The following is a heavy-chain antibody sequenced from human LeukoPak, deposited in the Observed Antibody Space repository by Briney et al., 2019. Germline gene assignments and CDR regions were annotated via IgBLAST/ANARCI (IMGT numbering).Heavy chain of an antibody. Sequence: SETLSLTCTVSGGSIRSYYWSWFRQPPGKGLEWIGYIYYSGSTNYNPSLRSRVTISVDTSKNQFSLRLSSVTAADTAVYYCASTEWNYARWGQGILVTVSS. J-gene: IGHJ4*02. V-gene: IGHV4-59*08. CDR3: ASTEWNYAR. CDR1: GGSIRSYY. CDR2: IYYSGST. D-gene: IGHD1-7*01.